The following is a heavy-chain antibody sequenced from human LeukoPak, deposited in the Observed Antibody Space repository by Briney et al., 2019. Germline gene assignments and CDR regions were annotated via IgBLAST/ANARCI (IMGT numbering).Heavy chain of an antibody. CDR2: ISRSSSYI. V-gene: IGHV3-21*01. CDR3: ARGTWATLYYYYMDV. CDR1: GFTFSSYT. Sequence: PGGSLRLSCAASGFTFSSYTMNWVRQAPGKGLEWVSSISRSSSYIYYADSMKGRFTISRDNANNSLFLQMNSLRAEDTAVYYCARGTWATLYYYYMDVWGKGTTVTVSS. J-gene: IGHJ6*03. D-gene: IGHD5-24*01.